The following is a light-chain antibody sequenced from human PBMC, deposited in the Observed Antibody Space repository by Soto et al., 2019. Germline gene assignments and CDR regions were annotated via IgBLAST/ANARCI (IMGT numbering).Light chain of an antibody. V-gene: IGKV3-11*01. Sequence: EIVLTQSPATLSLSLGERATLSCRASQSVGDSLAWYQQQPGQPPRLLISDASHRAAGLPARFSGSCSGTDFPLTISSLEPEDFAVYYCQQRGNLYTFGQGTKLEIK. J-gene: IGKJ2*01. CDR2: DAS. CDR1: QSVGDS. CDR3: QQRGNLYT.